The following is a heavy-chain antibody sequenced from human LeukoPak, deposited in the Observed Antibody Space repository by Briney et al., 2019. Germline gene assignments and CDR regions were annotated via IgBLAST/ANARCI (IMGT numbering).Heavy chain of an antibody. CDR3: ARGERVVLVPTAKFDY. CDR2: INQDGSEK. J-gene: IGHJ4*02. D-gene: IGHD2-2*01. Sequence: GGSLRLSCAASGFRFSSYWMSWVRQAPGKGLAWVANINQDGSEKYHVDSVKGRLTISRDNAKNALYLEMNSLRVEDTAVYYCARGERVVLVPTAKFDYWGQGALVTVSS. V-gene: IGHV3-7*01. CDR1: GFRFSSYW.